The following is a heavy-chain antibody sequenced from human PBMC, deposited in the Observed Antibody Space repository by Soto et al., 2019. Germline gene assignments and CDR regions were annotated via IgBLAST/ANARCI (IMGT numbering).Heavy chain of an antibody. D-gene: IGHD2-15*01. CDR3: AHRNRRGYVDQ. CDR1: AFSLNTSGVG. J-gene: IGHJ4*02. Sequence: QITLKESGPTVVKPTQTLTLTCTFSAFSLNTSGVGVGWIRQPPGKALEWLALIYWDDDKRYSPSLKSRLTITKDTSKNQVVLTMTNMDPVDTATYCWAHRNRRGYVDQWGQGALVTVSS. V-gene: IGHV2-5*02. CDR2: IYWDDDK.